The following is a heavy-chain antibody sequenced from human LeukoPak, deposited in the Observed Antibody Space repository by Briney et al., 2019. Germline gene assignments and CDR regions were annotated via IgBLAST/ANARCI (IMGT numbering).Heavy chain of an antibody. V-gene: IGHV4-4*02. D-gene: IGHD3-10*01. CDR2: IYHSGST. CDR3: AATRGTRAY. CDR1: GGSISSSNW. J-gene: IGHJ4*02. Sequence: SETLSLTCAVSGGSISSSNWWSWVRQPPVKGLEWIGEIYHSGSTNYNPSVRSRVTISVDKSKNQFSLKLSSVSAADTAVYYCAATRGTRAYWGQGTLVTVSS.